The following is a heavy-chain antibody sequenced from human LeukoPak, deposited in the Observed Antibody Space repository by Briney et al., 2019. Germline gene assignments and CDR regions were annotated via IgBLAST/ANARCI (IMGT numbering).Heavy chain of an antibody. J-gene: IGHJ4*02. D-gene: IGHD2-21*01. V-gene: IGHV4-38-2*02. Sequence: SETLSLTCAVSGYSISRCYFWAWVRLAPGTGLELIATMHHPEITHYNPSLEGRVAMSMDTSKNQFSLRLRSVTAADTAVYYCARERGKQLVPPTWTHYGGFDFWGQGALITVSS. CDR3: ARERGKQLVPPTWTHYGGFDF. CDR2: MHHPEIT. CDR1: GYSISRCYF.